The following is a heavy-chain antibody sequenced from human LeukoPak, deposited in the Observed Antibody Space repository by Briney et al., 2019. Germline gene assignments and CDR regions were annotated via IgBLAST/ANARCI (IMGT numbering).Heavy chain of an antibody. V-gene: IGHV3-7*01. CDR3: ARDSATGGP. J-gene: IGHJ5*02. CDR2: IKPDGSEK. CDR1: GFTFSNYW. Sequence: QAGGSLRLSCAASGFTFSNYWMSWVRQAPGKGLEWVAHIKPDGSEKHYVDSVKGRFTLFRDDAKNSVYLQMNSLRVEDTAVYYCARDSATGGPWGQGTPVTVS. D-gene: IGHD1-1*01.